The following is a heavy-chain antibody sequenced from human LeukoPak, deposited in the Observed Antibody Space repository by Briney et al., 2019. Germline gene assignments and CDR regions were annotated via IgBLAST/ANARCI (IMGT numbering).Heavy chain of an antibody. CDR1: GGSISSSLDY. CDR2: IYDSGST. CDR3: ARPQRNGSGSYRYFQH. D-gene: IGHD3-10*01. V-gene: IGHV4-39*07. Sequence: PSETLSLTCTVSGGSISSSLDYWGWIRQPPGKGLEWIGSIYDSGSTYYNPSLKSRVTISVDTSKNQFSLKLSSVTAADTAVYYCARPQRNGSGSYRYFQHWGQGTLVTVSS. J-gene: IGHJ1*01.